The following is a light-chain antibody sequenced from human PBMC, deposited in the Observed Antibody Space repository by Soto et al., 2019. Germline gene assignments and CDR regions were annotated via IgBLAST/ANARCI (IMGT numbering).Light chain of an antibody. CDR3: ISYTVSRSYV. Sequence: QSALTQPPSVSGSPGQSVTISCTATSSDVGSYNRLSWYQQPPGTAPKLIMYEVNTRPSGVPDRFSGSKSGSTASLTISGLQAEDEADYYCISYTVSRSYVFGHGTKVTVL. CDR1: SSDVGSYNR. CDR2: EVN. V-gene: IGLV2-18*02. J-gene: IGLJ1*01.